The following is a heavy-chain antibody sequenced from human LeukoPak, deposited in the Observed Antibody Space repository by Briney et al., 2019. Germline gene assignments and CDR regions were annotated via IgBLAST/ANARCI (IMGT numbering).Heavy chain of an antibody. D-gene: IGHD4-17*01. Sequence: GGSLRLSCAASGFTFSSYGMHWVRQAPGKGLEWVAVISYDGSNKYYADSVKGRFTISRDNSKNTLYLQMNSLRAEDTAVYYCATGSMTTVTIDYWGQGTLVTVSS. CDR1: GFTFSSYG. J-gene: IGHJ4*02. CDR2: ISYDGSNK. V-gene: IGHV3-30*03. CDR3: ATGSMTTVTIDY.